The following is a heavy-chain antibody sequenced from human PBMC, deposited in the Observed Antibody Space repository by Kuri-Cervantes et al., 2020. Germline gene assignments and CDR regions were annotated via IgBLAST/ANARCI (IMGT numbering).Heavy chain of an antibody. J-gene: IGHJ6*02. CDR3: ARVGYSYATYGMDV. CDR1: GGSICSGGYY. Sequence: SETLSLTCTVSGGSICSGGYYWSWIRQHPGKGLEWIGYIYYGGSTYYNPSLRSRVTISVDTSKNQFSLKLSSVTAADTAVYYCARVGYSYATYGMDVWGQGTTVTVSS. CDR2: IYYGGST. V-gene: IGHV4-31*03. D-gene: IGHD5-18*01.